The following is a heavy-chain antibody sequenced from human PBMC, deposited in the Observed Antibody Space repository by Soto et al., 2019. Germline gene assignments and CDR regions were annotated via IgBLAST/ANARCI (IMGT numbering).Heavy chain of an antibody. J-gene: IGHJ6*04. V-gene: IGHV1-2*04. CDR3: ARAPPPPRLVYPIGGYSGMDV. CDR1: GYTFTGYY. Sequence: ASVKVSCKASGYTFTGYYMHWVRQAPGQGLEWMGWINPNSGGTNYAQKFQGWVTMTRDTSISTAYMELSRLRSDDTAVYYCARAPPPPRLVYPIGGYSGMDVWAKGTPVPVSS. CDR2: INPNSGGT. D-gene: IGHD2-8*01.